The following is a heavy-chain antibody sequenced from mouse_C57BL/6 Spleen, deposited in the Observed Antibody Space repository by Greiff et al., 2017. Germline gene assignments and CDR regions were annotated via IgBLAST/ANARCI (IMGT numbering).Heavy chain of an antibody. Sequence: QVQLQQSGAELARPGASVKMSCKASGYTFTSYTMHWVKQRPGQGLEWIGYINTSSGYTKYNQKFKDKATLTADKSSSTAYMQLSSLTSEYSAFYYCARSVLRLYAMDYWGQGTSVTVSS. V-gene: IGHV1-4*01. J-gene: IGHJ4*01. CDR3: ARSVLRLYAMDY. CDR2: INTSSGYT. D-gene: IGHD1-2*01. CDR1: GYTFTSYT.